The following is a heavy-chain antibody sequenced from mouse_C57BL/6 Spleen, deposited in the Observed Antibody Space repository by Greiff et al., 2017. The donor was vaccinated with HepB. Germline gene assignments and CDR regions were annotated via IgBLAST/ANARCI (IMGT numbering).Heavy chain of an antibody. CDR3: ARLSTMAPYYFDY. V-gene: IGHV1-61*01. D-gene: IGHD2-1*01. J-gene: IGHJ2*01. CDR1: GYTFTSYW. CDR2: IYPSDSET. Sequence: VQLQQPGAELVRPGSSVKLSCKASGYTFTSYWMDWVKQRPGQGLEWIGNIYPSDSETHYNQKFKDKATLTVDKSSSTAYMQLSSLTSEDSAVYYCARLSTMAPYYFDYWGQGTTLTVSS.